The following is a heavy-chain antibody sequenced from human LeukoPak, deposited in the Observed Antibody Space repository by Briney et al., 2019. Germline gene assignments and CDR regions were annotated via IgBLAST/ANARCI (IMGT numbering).Heavy chain of an antibody. V-gene: IGHV4-30-2*01. Sequence: PSETLSLTCTVSGGSISSGGYYWSWIRQPPGKGLEWIGYIYHSGSTYYNPSLKSRVTISVDRSKNQFSLKLSSVTAADTAVYYCARMRPPTSGWLDYWGQGTLVTVSS. CDR2: IYHSGST. J-gene: IGHJ4*02. CDR3: ARMRPPTSGWLDY. D-gene: IGHD6-19*01. CDR1: GGSISSGGYY.